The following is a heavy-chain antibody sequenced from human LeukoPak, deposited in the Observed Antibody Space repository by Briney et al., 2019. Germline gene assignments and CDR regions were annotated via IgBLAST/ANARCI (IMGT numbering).Heavy chain of an antibody. V-gene: IGHV3-23*01. CDR2: INANSGTT. CDR3: AKPISGGLAVTADWFDP. CDR1: GFASSLFA. Sequence: GRSLCLSCAASGFASSLFAIGGLRHPPGKGLEWVSTINANSGTTSYAASVRGRFTISRDNSKNTLYLQLNTLRAEDTAVYYCAKPISGGLAVTADWFDPWGQGTVVVVSS. D-gene: IGHD6-19*01. J-gene: IGHJ5*01.